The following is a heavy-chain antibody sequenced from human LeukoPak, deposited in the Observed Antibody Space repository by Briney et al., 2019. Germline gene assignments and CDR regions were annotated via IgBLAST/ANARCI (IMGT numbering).Heavy chain of an antibody. D-gene: IGHD2-15*01. CDR2: ISYDGSNK. Sequence: GGSLRLSCAASGFTFSSYAMHWVRQAPGKGLEWVAVISYDGSNKYYADSVKGRFAISRDNSKNTLYLQMNSLRAEDTAVYYCARDGYSRESFDYWGQGTLVTVSS. CDR1: GFTFSSYA. V-gene: IGHV3-30*09. CDR3: ARDGYSRESFDY. J-gene: IGHJ4*02.